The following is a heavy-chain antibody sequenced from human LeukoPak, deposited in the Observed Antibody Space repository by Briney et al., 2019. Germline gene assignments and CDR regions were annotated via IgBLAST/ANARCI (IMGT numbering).Heavy chain of an antibody. Sequence: SETLSLTCTVSGGSISSYYWSWIRQPPGKGLEWIGYIYYSGSTNYNPSLKSRVTISVDTSKNQFSLKLSSVTAADTAVYYCARGRNSSSWYRYYYYMDVWGKGTTVTVSS. J-gene: IGHJ6*03. CDR1: GGSISSYY. V-gene: IGHV4-59*12. CDR3: ARGRNSSSWYRYYYYMDV. CDR2: IYYSGST. D-gene: IGHD6-13*01.